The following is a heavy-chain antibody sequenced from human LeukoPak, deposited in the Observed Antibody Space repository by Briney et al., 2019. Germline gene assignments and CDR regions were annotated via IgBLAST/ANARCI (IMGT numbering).Heavy chain of an antibody. V-gene: IGHV3-74*01. CDR2: LSTNGSTT. Sequence: GGSLRLSCAASGFPFSDSWMNWVRQAPGKGLVWVSRLSTNGSTTSYADSVKGRFTFSRDNAKNTLYLQKNSPRAEDTAIKYCSRLGTGTTRDYWGQGTLVTVSS. D-gene: IGHD1-14*01. CDR1: GFPFSDSW. CDR3: SRLGTGTTRDY. J-gene: IGHJ4*02.